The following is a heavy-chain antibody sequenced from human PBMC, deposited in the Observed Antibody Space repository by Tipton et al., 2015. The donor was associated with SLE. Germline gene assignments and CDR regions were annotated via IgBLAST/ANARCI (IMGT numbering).Heavy chain of an antibody. J-gene: IGHJ6*02. CDR2: ISTYNGNT. D-gene: IGHD3-10*01. CDR1: GYTFTSYG. V-gene: IGHV1-18*01. CDR3: GREVYSGSYYFYYGMDV. Sequence: QLVQSGAEVKKPGASVKVSCKASGYTFTSYGISWVRQAPGQGLEWMGWISTYNGNTHYAQMLQGRVTMTTYTSTSTAYMELRSLGSDAAAEYYGGREVYSGSYYFYYGMDVWGQGASVAISS.